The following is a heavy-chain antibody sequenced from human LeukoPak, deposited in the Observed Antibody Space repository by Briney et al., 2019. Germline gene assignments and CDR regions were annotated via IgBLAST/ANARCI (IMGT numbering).Heavy chain of an antibody. D-gene: IGHD1-7*01. CDR3: ARGFGDDWNYGSGRYYYYYYMDV. CDR1: GGSFSGYY. V-gene: IGHV4-34*01. CDR2: IHHSGST. J-gene: IGHJ6*03. Sequence: PSETLSLTCAVYGGSFSGYYWSWIRQPPGKGLEWIGEIHHSGSTNYNPSLKSRVTISVDTSKNQFSLKLSSVTAADTAVYYCARGFGDDWNYGSGRYYYYYYMDVWGKGTTVTVSS.